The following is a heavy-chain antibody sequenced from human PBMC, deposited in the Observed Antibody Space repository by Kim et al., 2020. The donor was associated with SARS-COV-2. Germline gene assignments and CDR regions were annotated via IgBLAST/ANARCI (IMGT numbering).Heavy chain of an antibody. CDR2: IYYSGST. Sequence: SETLSLTCTVSSDSISSYYWSWIRQLPGKGLEWLGYIYYSGSTDYNPSLKSRVTISWDTSKNQVSLDVTSVSAADTAVYYCTRSEGRGRWQQFDYWGQG. CDR1: SDSISSYY. CDR3: TRSEGRGRWQQFDY. J-gene: IGHJ4*02. D-gene: IGHD6-13*01. V-gene: IGHV4-59*08.